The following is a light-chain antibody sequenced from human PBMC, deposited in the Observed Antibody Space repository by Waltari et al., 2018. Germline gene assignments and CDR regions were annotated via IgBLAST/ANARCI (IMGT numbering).Light chain of an antibody. J-gene: IGKJ4*01. CDR3: QHYGRSPRVA. V-gene: IGKV3-20*01. CDR2: GAS. CDR1: QSVSINY. Sequence: EIVFTQSPGTLSLSPGERASLSCRASQSVSINYLAWYQQKPGQAPRLLIYGASGRATDIPDRFTASGSGTDFTLTISRLEPEDFAVYYCQHYGRSPRVAFGGGTKVEIK.